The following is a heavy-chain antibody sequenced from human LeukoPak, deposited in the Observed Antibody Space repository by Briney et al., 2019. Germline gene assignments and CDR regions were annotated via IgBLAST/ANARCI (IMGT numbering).Heavy chain of an antibody. Sequence: QPGGSLRLSCAASGFTFSSYEMNWVRQVPGKGLEWISYISSSGSTIYYADSVKGRFTISRDNAKNSLYLQMNSLRAEDTAVYYCARYVAALDYWGQGTLVTVSS. CDR2: ISSSGSTI. V-gene: IGHV3-48*03. CDR3: ARYVAALDY. D-gene: IGHD2-15*01. J-gene: IGHJ4*02. CDR1: GFTFSSYE.